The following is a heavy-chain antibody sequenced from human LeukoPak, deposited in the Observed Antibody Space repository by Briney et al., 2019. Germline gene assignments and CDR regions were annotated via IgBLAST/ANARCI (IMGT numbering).Heavy chain of an antibody. Sequence: GGSLRLSCAASGFTVSSNYMSWIRQAPGKGLQYVSYISSSGTYANYANSVKGRFTNSRDNAKNSLYLQMNSLRADDTAVYYCARGGYDILTGTSFFDPWGQGTLVTVSS. J-gene: IGHJ5*02. CDR1: GFTVSSNY. CDR2: ISSSGTYA. D-gene: IGHD3-9*01. V-gene: IGHV3-11*05. CDR3: ARGGYDILTGTSFFDP.